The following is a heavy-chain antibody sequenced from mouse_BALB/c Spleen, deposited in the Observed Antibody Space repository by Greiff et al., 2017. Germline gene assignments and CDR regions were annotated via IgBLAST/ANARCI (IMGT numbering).Heavy chain of an antibody. V-gene: IGHV3-2*02. Sequence: EVQGVESGPGLVKPSQSLSLTCTVTGYSITSDYAWNWIRQFPGNKLEWMGYISYSGSTSYNPSLKSRISITRDTSKNQFFLQLNSVTTEDTATYYCAATATDYAMDYWGQGTSVTVSS. CDR2: ISYSGST. J-gene: IGHJ4*01. CDR3: AATATDYAMDY. D-gene: IGHD1-2*01. CDR1: GYSITSDYA.